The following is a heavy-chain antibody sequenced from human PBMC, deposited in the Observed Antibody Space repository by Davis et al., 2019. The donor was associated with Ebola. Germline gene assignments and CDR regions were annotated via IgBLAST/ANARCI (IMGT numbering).Heavy chain of an antibody. Sequence: GESLKISCAASGFTFSTYSMNWVRQAPGKGLEWVSYISSSSITIYYADSVKGRFIISRDNAKNSLYLQMNSLRDEDTAVYYCARDGAMSGYSYEYWGQGTLVTVSS. CDR2: ISSSSITI. D-gene: IGHD5-18*01. J-gene: IGHJ4*02. CDR1: GFTFSTYS. V-gene: IGHV3-48*02. CDR3: ARDGAMSGYSYEY.